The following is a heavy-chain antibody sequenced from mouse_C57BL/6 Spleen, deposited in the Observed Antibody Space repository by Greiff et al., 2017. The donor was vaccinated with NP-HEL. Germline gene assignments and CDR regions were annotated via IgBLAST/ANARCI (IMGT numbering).Heavy chain of an antibody. CDR3: ARSYDGYYAWFAY. CDR2: INPSSGYT. Sequence: VQLQQSGAELARPGASVKMSCKASGHTFTSYTMHWVKQRPGQGLEWIGYINPSSGYTKYNQKFKDKATLTADKSSSTAYMQLSSLTSEDSAVYYCARSYDGYYAWFAYWGQGTLVTVSA. CDR1: GHTFTSYT. J-gene: IGHJ3*01. D-gene: IGHD2-3*01. V-gene: IGHV1-4*01.